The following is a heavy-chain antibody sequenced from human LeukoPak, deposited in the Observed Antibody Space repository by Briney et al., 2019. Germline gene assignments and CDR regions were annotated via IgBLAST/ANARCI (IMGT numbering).Heavy chain of an antibody. J-gene: IGHJ6*03. Sequence: SVKVSCKASGGTFSSYAINWVRQAPGQGLEWMGGIIPIFGTANYAQKFQGRVTITADESTSTAYMELSSLRSEDTAVYYCARVVPAAIGYYYYMDVWGKGTTVTVSS. CDR2: IIPIFGTA. CDR3: ARVVPAAIGYYYYMDV. V-gene: IGHV1-69*13. CDR1: GGTFSSYA. D-gene: IGHD2-2*01.